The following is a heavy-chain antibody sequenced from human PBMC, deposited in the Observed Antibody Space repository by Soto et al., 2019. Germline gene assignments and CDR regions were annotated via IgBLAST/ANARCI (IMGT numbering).Heavy chain of an antibody. Sequence: EVQLVESGGGLVKPGGSLRLSCAASGFTFRNYNMNWVRQAPGKGLEWVSSISSSSDYIYYADSLKGRFTISRHNAKNSLYLKMNSLRVEDTAVYYCARQQSGYGDYVLDYWGQGTLVTVSS. D-gene: IGHD4-17*01. CDR2: ISSSSDYI. J-gene: IGHJ4*02. CDR3: ARQQSGYGDYVLDY. V-gene: IGHV3-21*01. CDR1: GFTFRNYN.